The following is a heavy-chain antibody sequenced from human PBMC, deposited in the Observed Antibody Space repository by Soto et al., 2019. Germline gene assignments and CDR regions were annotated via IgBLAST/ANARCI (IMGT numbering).Heavy chain of an antibody. Sequence: EVQLLESGGGLVQPGGSLRLSCAASGFTFSSYAMSWVRQAPGKGLEWVSAISGSGGSTYYAGSVKGRFTISRDNSKNTLYLQMNSLRAEDTAGYYCAKVIAAAGTGYWFDPWGQGTLVTVSS. CDR1: GFTFSSYA. CDR2: ISGSGGST. CDR3: AKVIAAAGTGYWFDP. V-gene: IGHV3-23*01. D-gene: IGHD6-13*01. J-gene: IGHJ5*02.